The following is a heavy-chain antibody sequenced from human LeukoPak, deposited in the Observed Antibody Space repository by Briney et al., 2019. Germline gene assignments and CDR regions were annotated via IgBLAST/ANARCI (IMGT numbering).Heavy chain of an antibody. Sequence: GGSLRLSCAASGFTFSTYWMSWVRQAPGTGLERVASIKQDGSEKSYVDSVKGRFTISRDNAKNSLYLQMNSLRAEDTAVYYCARGDYQLLWYWGQGTLVTVSS. V-gene: IGHV3-7*04. CDR1: GFTFSTYW. D-gene: IGHD2-2*01. CDR3: ARGDYQLLWY. CDR2: IKQDGSEK. J-gene: IGHJ4*02.